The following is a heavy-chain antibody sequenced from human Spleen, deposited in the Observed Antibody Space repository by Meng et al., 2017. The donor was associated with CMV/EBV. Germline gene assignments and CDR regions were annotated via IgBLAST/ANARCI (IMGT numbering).Heavy chain of an antibody. CDR2: INPSGGST. V-gene: IGHV1-46*01. CDR1: GYTFTSYY. CDR3: ARKTDTGGWNFHH. D-gene: IGHD3-16*01. J-gene: IGHJ1*01. Sequence: ASVKVSCKASGYTFTSYYMHWVRQAPGQGLEWMGIINPSGGSTSYAQKFQGRVTITRDTSTSTVYMELSSLTSDDTAVYYCARKTDTGGWNFHHWGQGTLVTVSS.